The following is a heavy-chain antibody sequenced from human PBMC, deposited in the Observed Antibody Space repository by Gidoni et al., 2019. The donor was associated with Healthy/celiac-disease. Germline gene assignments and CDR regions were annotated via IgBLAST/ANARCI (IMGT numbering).Heavy chain of an antibody. CDR2: INHSGST. D-gene: IGHD3-10*01. CDR1: GGSFSVYY. Sequence: VQLPQRCAGPLKPSETLSLTCAVHGGSFSVYYWSGTRQPPGKGLEWIGEINHSGSTNYNPSLKSRVTISVDTSKNQFSLKRSSVTAADTAVYYCARAAMVRGVIKIYYYYGMDVWGQGTTVTVSS. V-gene: IGHV4-34*01. J-gene: IGHJ6*02. CDR3: ARAAMVRGVIKIYYYYGMDV.